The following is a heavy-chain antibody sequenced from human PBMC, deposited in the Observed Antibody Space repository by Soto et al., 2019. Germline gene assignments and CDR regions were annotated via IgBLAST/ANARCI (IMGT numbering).Heavy chain of an antibody. CDR3: ARGGGSPDY. CDR1: GGSISSYY. J-gene: IGHJ4*02. V-gene: IGHV4-59*01. D-gene: IGHD3-16*01. Sequence: QVQLQESGPGLVKPSETLSLTCTVSGGSISSYYWSWIRQPPGKGLEWIGYIYYSGSTSTNYNPPHKSRVTISVDTSKNQFSLKLSSVTAADTAVYYCARGGGSPDYWGQGTLVTVSS. CDR2: IYYSGSTST.